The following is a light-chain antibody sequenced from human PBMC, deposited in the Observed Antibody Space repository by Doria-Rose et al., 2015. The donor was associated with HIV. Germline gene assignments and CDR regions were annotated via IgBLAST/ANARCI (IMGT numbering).Light chain of an antibody. V-gene: IGKV4-1*01. CDR1: QSVLYSSNNKNY. J-gene: IGKJ1*01. CDR2: RAS. CDR3: QQYYSIPRT. Sequence: DIRLTQSPDSLTVSLGERATINCKSSQSVLYSSNNKNYLAWYQQKTGQPPKLLIYRASTRESGVPDRFSGSGSGTDFTLTISSLQAEDVAVYYCQQYYSIPRTFGQGPKVEIK.